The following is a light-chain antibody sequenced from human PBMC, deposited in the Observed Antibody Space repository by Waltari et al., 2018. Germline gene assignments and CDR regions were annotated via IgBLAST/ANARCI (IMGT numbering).Light chain of an antibody. Sequence: IMLTQSPGTLSLSPGERATLSCRASQSISRYLAWYQQKPGQAPRLLLYGASTRATGIPDRCSGSGSGTDFSLTISGLEPEDSAVYYCQHHFRLPATFGQGTKVEIK. V-gene: IGKV3-20*01. CDR2: GAS. CDR1: QSISRY. J-gene: IGKJ1*01. CDR3: QHHFRLPAT.